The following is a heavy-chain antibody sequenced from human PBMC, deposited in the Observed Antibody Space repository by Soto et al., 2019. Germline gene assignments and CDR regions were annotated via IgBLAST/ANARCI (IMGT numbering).Heavy chain of an antibody. Sequence: PSETLSLTCTVSGGSISSGDYYWSWIRQPPGKGLEWIGYIYYSGSTYYNPSLKSRVTISVDTSKNQFSLKLSSVTAADTAVYYCARGRAGYYYDSSGYSRPHQHPPDYWGQGTLVTVSS. CDR1: GGSISSGDYY. CDR3: ARGRAGYYYDSSGYSRPHQHPPDY. J-gene: IGHJ4*02. D-gene: IGHD3-22*01. V-gene: IGHV4-30-4*01. CDR2: IYYSGST.